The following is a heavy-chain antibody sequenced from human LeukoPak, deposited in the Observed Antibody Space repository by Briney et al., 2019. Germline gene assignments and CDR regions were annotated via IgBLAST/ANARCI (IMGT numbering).Heavy chain of an antibody. V-gene: IGHV1-69*13. J-gene: IGHJ4*02. CDR2: ITPIFGTA. CDR3: AREWGLESSGYYYAY. Sequence: SVKVSFKASGGTFSRLTISWVRQAPGQGFEWMGGITPIFGTANFAQKFQGRVSITADESTSTAFMELSSLRSEDTAVYYCAREWGLESSGYYYAYWGQGTLVTVSS. CDR1: GGTFSRLT. D-gene: IGHD3-22*01.